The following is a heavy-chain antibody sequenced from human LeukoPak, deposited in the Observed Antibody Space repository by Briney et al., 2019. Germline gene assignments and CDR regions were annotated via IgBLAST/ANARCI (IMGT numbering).Heavy chain of an antibody. Sequence: GGSLRLSCAASGFTVSSNYMSWVRQAPGKGLEWVSVIYSGGSTYYADSVKGRFTISRDNSKNTLYLQMNSLRAEDTAVYYCAKGAQRVWTPRTEFDPWGQGTLVTVSS. CDR1: GFTVSSNY. V-gene: IGHV3-53*01. CDR3: AKGAQRVWTPRTEFDP. J-gene: IGHJ5*02. D-gene: IGHD1-1*01. CDR2: IYSGGST.